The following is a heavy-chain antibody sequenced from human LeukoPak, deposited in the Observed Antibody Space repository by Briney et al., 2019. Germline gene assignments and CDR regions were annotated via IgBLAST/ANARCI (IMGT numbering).Heavy chain of an antibody. V-gene: IGHV1-18*01. CDR1: GYTFTSYG. CDR3: ARVQPTSITIFGVVKPRFYYYGMDV. J-gene: IGHJ6*02. Sequence: ASVKVSCKASGYTFTSYGISWVRQAPGQGLEWMGWISAYNGNTNYAQKLQGRVTMTTDTSTSTAYMELRSLRSDDTAVYYCARVQPTSITIFGVVKPRFYYYGMDVWGQGTTVTVSS. CDR2: ISAYNGNT. D-gene: IGHD3-3*01.